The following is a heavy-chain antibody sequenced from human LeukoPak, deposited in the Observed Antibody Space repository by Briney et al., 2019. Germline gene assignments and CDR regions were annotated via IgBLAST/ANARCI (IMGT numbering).Heavy chain of an antibody. V-gene: IGHV3-30*04. CDR1: GFTFSSYA. CDR2: ISYDGSNK. J-gene: IGHJ4*02. Sequence: GGSLRLSCAASGFTFSSYAMHWVRQAPGKGLEWVAVISYDGSNKYYADSVKGRFTISRDNSKNTLYLQMNSLRAEDTAVYYCARALLRDLLWFGGAFDYWGQGTLVTASS. D-gene: IGHD3-10*01. CDR3: ARALLRDLLWFGGAFDY.